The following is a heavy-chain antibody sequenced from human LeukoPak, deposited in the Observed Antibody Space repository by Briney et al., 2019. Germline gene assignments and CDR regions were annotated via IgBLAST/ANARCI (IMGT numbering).Heavy chain of an antibody. CDR1: GFIVSSHY. CDR3: AKSGSGWYDFDY. V-gene: IGHV3-53*01. Sequence: GGSLRLSCAASGFIVSSHYLSWVRQAPGKGLEWVSVVYSGGTTYYADSVKGRFTISRDNSKNTLYLQMNSLRAEDTAVYYCAKSGSGWYDFDYWGQGTLVTVSS. D-gene: IGHD6-19*01. J-gene: IGHJ4*02. CDR2: VYSGGTT.